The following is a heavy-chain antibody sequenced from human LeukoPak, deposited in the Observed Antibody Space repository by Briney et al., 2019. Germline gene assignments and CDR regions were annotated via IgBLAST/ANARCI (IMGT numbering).Heavy chain of an antibody. Sequence: SETLSLTCAVSGGSISSSNWWSWVRQPPGKGLEWIGEIYHSGSTNYNPSLKSRVTISVDKSKNQFSLKLSSVTAADTAVYYCARGVYCSGGSCYALLDYWGQRTLVTVSS. D-gene: IGHD2-15*01. CDR2: IYHSGST. V-gene: IGHV4-4*02. J-gene: IGHJ4*02. CDR1: GGSISSSNW. CDR3: ARGVYCSGGSCYALLDY.